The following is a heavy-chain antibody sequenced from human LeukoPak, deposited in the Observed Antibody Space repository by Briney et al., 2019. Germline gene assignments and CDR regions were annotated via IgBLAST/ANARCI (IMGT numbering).Heavy chain of an antibody. Sequence: GGSLRLSCAASGFTFSTYGMTWVRQAPGKGLEWVSVIRGSAATTFYADSVKGRFTISRDNSKNTLYLQMNSLRAEDTAVYYCAKRGPGSPQSGKYYFDYWGQGTLVTVSS. D-gene: IGHD3-10*01. J-gene: IGHJ4*02. CDR1: GFTFSTYG. CDR3: AKRGPGSPQSGKYYFDY. V-gene: IGHV3-23*01. CDR2: IRGSAATT.